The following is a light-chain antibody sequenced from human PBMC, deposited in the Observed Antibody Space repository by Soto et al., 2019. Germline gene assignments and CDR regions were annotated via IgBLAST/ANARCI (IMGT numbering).Light chain of an antibody. CDR1: SSNIGAGYA. V-gene: IGLV1-40*01. CDR3: QSYDRSLSGRV. J-gene: IGLJ3*02. CDR2: IDN. Sequence: QSVLTQPPSVSGAPGQRVTISCTGSSSNIGAGYAVHWYQQLPGTAPKLVIYIDNTRPSGVPDRFSGSRSGTSASLAITGLQAEDEADYYCQSYDRSLSGRVFGGGTELTVL.